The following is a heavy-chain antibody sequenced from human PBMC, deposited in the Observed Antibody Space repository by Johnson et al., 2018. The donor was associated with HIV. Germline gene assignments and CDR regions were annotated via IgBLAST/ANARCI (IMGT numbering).Heavy chain of an antibody. J-gene: IGHJ3*02. Sequence: VQLVESGGGLVQPGGSLRLSCAASGFTFSSYAMHWVRQAPGKVLEYVSGISSNGGSTYYANSVKGRFTFSRDNSKNTLYLQMGSLRAEDMAVYYCARRASILGAWRDAFDIWGQGTMVTVSS. CDR3: ARRASILGAWRDAFDI. CDR2: ISSNGGST. V-gene: IGHV3-64*01. D-gene: IGHD1-26*01. CDR1: GFTFSSYA.